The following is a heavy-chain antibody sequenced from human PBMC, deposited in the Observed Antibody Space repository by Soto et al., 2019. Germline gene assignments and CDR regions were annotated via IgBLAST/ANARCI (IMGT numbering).Heavy chain of an antibody. J-gene: IGHJ4*02. CDR3: ARRGGSSSWYEFDY. D-gene: IGHD6-13*01. CDR2: IYETGST. V-gene: IGHV4-39*01. CDR1: GGSISSSSYY. Sequence: QLQLQESGPGLVKPSETLSLTCIVSGGSISSSSYYWGWIRQPPGKGLEWLGNIYETGSTYYNPSLQSRVTISVDTSKSQFSLKLSAVTAADTAVYYCARRGGSSSWYEFDYWGQGTLVTVSS.